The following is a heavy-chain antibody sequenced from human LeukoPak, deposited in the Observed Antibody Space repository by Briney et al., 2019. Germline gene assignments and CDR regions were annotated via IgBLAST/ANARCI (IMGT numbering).Heavy chain of an antibody. J-gene: IGHJ4*02. CDR2: ISGSGGST. D-gene: IGHD3-9*01. V-gene: IGHV3-23*01. Sequence: PGGSLRLSCAASGFTFSSYAMSWVRQAPGKGLEWVSAISGSGGSTYYADSVKGRFTISRDNSKNTLYLQLNSLRGEDTAVYYCAKVGILTGTDTIFDYWGQGTLVTVSS. CDR3: AKVGILTGTDTIFDY. CDR1: GFTFSSYA.